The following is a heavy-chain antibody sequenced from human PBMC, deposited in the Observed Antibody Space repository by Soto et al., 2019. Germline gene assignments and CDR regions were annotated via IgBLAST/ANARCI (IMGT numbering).Heavy chain of an antibody. V-gene: IGHV2-70*01. D-gene: IGHD1-26*01. CDR1: GFSLSTSGMC. Sequence: SCPTLVNPTQTLTLTCTFSGFSLSTSGMCVSWIRQPPGKALEWLALIDWDDDKYYSTSLKTRLTISKDTSKNQVVLTMTNMDPVDTATYYCARTVVGATHYYYYYGMDAWGQGTTVTVSS. CDR3: ARTVVGATHYYYYYGMDA. CDR2: IDWDDDK. J-gene: IGHJ6*02.